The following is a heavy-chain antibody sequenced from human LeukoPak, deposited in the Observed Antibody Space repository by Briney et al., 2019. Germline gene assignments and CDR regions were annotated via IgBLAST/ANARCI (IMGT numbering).Heavy chain of an antibody. J-gene: IGHJ4*02. D-gene: IGHD5-12*01. Sequence: GESLKISCKDSGYSFTSYWIGWVRQMPGKGLEWMRIIYPGDSDTTYSPSFQGQVTISADKSISTAYLQWSSLKASDTAMYYCARQRGPGSDSDFVDYWGQGTLVTVSS. CDR2: IYPGDSDT. CDR1: GYSFTSYW. CDR3: ARQRGPGSDSDFVDY. V-gene: IGHV5-51*01.